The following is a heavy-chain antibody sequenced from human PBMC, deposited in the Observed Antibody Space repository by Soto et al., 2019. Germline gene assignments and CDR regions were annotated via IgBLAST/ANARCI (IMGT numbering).Heavy chain of an antibody. CDR3: AKDIMVRGVNDD. Sequence: GGSLRLSCAASGFTFDDYAMHWVRQAPGKGLEWVSGISWNSGSIGYADSVKGRFTISRDNAKNSLYLQMNSLRAEDTALYYCAKDIMVRGVNDDWGQGTLVTVSS. D-gene: IGHD3-10*01. CDR1: GFTFDDYA. CDR2: ISWNSGSI. J-gene: IGHJ4*02. V-gene: IGHV3-9*01.